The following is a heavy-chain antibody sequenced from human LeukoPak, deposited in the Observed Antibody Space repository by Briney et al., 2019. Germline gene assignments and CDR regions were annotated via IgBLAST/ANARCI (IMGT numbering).Heavy chain of an antibody. D-gene: IGHD5-12*01. CDR3: AKARSGYDFDY. V-gene: IGHV3-23*01. CDR2: ISGSAGST. J-gene: IGHJ4*02. Sequence: GGSLRLSCAASGFTFSSYGMSWARQAPGKGLEWVSGISGSAGSTYYADSVKGRFTISRDNSKNTLYLQMSSLRAEDTAVYHCAKARSGYDFDYWGQGTLVTVSS. CDR1: GFTFSSYG.